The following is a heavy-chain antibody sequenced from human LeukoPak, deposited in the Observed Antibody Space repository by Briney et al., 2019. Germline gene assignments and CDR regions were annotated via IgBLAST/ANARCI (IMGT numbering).Heavy chain of an antibody. V-gene: IGHV3-23*01. D-gene: IGHD4-23*01. CDR1: GFTFSSYG. Sequence: GGSLRLSCAASGFTFSSYGMSWVRQAPGKGLQWVSAISGHGGSVYYAGSVKGRFTNSRDNSKNTLYLEMNSLRAEDTAVYYCAKDGEELRGYFNYWGQGTLVTISS. CDR2: ISGHGGSV. CDR3: AKDGEELRGYFNY. J-gene: IGHJ4*02.